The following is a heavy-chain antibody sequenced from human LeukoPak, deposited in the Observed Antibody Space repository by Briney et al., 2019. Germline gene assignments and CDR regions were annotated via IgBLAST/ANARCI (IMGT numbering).Heavy chain of an antibody. CDR3: VRDLMGSGSTTAYLHH. CDR1: GFTFSDCS. Sequence: TSGGSLRLSCTASGFTFSDCSMNWVRQATGKGLEWVSSISRRSRHVYYAGSVKRRFTISRDNAKNSLYLQMNSLRAEDMAVYFCVRDLMGSGSTTAYLHHWGQGTLVTVSS. J-gene: IGHJ1*01. CDR2: ISRRSRHV. V-gene: IGHV3-21*01. D-gene: IGHD1-1*01.